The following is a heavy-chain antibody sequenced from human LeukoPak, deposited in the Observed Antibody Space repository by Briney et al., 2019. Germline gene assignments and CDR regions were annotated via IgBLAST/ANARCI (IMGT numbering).Heavy chain of an antibody. CDR3: ARGSGSYSIYYYYGMDV. J-gene: IGHJ6*02. V-gene: IGHV4-59*01. CDR2: IYYSGST. CDR1: GGSFSSYY. Sequence: SETLSLTCAVYGGSFSSYYWSWIRQPPGKGLEWIGYIYYSGSTNYNPSLKSRVTISVDTSKNQFSLKLSSVTAADTAVYYCARGSGSYSIYYYYGMDVWGQGTTVTVSS. D-gene: IGHD3-10*01.